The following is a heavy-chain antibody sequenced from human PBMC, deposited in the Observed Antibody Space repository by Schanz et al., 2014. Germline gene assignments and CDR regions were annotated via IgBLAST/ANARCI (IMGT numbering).Heavy chain of an antibody. CDR2: ISDSGDST. D-gene: IGHD6-19*01. V-gene: IGHV3-11*01. CDR1: GFTFSDYY. Sequence: QVQLVDSGGGLVKPGGSLRLSCAASGFTFSDYYMTWIRQAPGKGLEWVSDISDSGDSTHYADSVKGRFTISRDNAKNSLFLQMSSLRDGDTAVYYCASVIMVAGNHRDGRDVWGQGTTVIVSS. J-gene: IGHJ6*02. CDR3: ASVIMVAGNHRDGRDV.